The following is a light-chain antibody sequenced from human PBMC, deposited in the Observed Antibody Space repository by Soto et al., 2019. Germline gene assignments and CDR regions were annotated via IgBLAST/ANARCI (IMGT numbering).Light chain of an antibody. Sequence: DIQLTQSPSSLSASIGDRVTITCRASQSIDTYLSWYQQRPGRAPKLLIYAASSLLSGVPSRFSGSGSETQFTLAISNLQPEDFATYYCQQASSTRWTFGQGTKVEIK. CDR1: QSIDTY. CDR3: QQASSTRWT. J-gene: IGKJ1*01. V-gene: IGKV1-39*01. CDR2: AAS.